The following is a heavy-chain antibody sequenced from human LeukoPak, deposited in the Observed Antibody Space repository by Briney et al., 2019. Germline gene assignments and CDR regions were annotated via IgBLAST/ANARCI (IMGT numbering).Heavy chain of an antibody. CDR3: ARREWGSFDS. D-gene: IGHD2-8*01. J-gene: IGHJ4*02. V-gene: IGHV5-51*01. Sequence: GESLKISCKASGYRFTAYWIAWVRHMPGKGLEWMGIIYPGVSETIYSPSFQGQVTISADKSITTAYLQWSSLKASDTAIYYCARREWGSFDSWGQGTLVTVSS. CDR2: IYPGVSET. CDR1: GYRFTAYW.